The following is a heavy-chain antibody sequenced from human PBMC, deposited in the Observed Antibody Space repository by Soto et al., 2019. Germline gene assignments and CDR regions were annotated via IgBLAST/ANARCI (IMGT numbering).Heavy chain of an antibody. Sequence: PGGSLRLSCAASGFTFSSYAMSWVRQAPGKGLEWVSAISGSGGSTYYADSVKGRFTISRDNSKNTLYLQMNSLRAEDTAVYYCAKEQGTSSSWSYYYYYYGMDVWRQGTTVTVSS. CDR3: AKEQGTSSSWSYYYYYYGMDV. CDR2: ISGSGGST. J-gene: IGHJ6*02. V-gene: IGHV3-23*01. CDR1: GFTFSSYA. D-gene: IGHD6-13*01.